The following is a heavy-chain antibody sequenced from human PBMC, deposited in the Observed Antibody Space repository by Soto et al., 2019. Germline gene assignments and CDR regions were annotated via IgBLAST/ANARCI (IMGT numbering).Heavy chain of an antibody. Sequence: VGSLRLSCAASGFTFSSYAMSWVRQAPGKGLEWVSAISGSGGSTYYADSVKGRFTISRDNSKNTLYLQMNSLRAEDTAVYYCAKDYYDSSGYYYDPFDYWGQGTLVTVSS. CDR1: GFTFSSYA. V-gene: IGHV3-23*01. D-gene: IGHD3-22*01. CDR2: ISGSGGST. J-gene: IGHJ4*02. CDR3: AKDYYDSSGYYYDPFDY.